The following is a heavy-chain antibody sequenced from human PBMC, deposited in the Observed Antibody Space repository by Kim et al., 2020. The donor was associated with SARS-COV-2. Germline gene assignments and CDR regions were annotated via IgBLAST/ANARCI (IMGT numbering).Heavy chain of an antibody. V-gene: IGHV5-51*01. J-gene: IGHJ1*01. CDR3: ARLPSGYYRGYFQH. Sequence: SPSFQGQVTTSADKSISTAYLQWSSLKASDTAMYYCARLPSGYYRGYFQHWGQGTLVTVSS. D-gene: IGHD3-22*01.